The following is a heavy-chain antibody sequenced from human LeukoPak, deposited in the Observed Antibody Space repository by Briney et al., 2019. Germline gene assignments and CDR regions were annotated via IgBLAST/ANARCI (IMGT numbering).Heavy chain of an antibody. CDR2: IYYSGST. CDR1: GGSISSYY. J-gene: IGHJ3*02. D-gene: IGHD3-10*01. V-gene: IGHV4-59*12. CDR3: ARSDGYGLVGI. Sequence: SETLSLTCTVSGGSISSYYWSWIRQPPGKGLEWIGYIYYSGSTNYNPSLKSRVTISVDKSKNQFSLKLSSVTAADTAVYYCARSDGYGLVGIWGQGTMVTVSS.